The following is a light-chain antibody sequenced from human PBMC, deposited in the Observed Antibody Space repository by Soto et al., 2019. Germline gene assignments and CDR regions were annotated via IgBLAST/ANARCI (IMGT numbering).Light chain of an antibody. CDR3: QQYNNRIT. Sequence: EIVMTQSPSTLSASAGDRAAITCRASQNVGSHLAWYQQKPGQAPRLLIYDASSRASGIPSRFSGSGSGTEFTLTISSLQSEDFAVYYCQQYNNRITFGGGTRLEIK. CDR2: DAS. CDR1: QNVGSH. V-gene: IGKV3-15*01. J-gene: IGKJ5*01.